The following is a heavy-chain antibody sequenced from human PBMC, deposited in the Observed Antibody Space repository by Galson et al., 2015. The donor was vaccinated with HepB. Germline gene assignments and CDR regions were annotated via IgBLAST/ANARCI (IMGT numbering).Heavy chain of an antibody. CDR1: GFTFSSYW. CDR3: ARGDRGSGWFLDY. Sequence: SLRLSCAASGFTFSSYWMHWVRQAPGKGLVWVSRINSDGSSTSYADSVKGRFTISRDNAKNTLYLQMNSLRAEDTAVYYCARGDRGSGWFLDYWGQGTLATVSS. D-gene: IGHD6-19*01. CDR2: INSDGSST. V-gene: IGHV3-74*01. J-gene: IGHJ4*02.